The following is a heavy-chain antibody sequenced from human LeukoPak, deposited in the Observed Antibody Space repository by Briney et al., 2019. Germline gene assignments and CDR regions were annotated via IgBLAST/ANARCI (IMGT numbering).Heavy chain of an antibody. CDR2: LNWNAGYT. D-gene: IGHD6-19*01. CDR1: GFTFADYG. CDR3: ARDPARGGWFNYGFDM. J-gene: IGHJ3*02. V-gene: IGHV3-20*04. Sequence: GGSLRLSCEASGFTFADYGMTWVRLRPGKGLEWVSSLNWNAGYTHYADSVKGRFTISRDNTKDSLYLQMKNLRAEDAALYYCARDPARGGWFNYGFDMWGQGTMVTVS.